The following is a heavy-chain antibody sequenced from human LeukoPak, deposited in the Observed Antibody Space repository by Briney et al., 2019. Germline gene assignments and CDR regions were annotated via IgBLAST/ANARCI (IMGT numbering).Heavy chain of an antibody. CDR3: ARDLTEWEGTTPLDY. V-gene: IGHV1-18*01. CDR1: GYTFTSYG. Sequence: ASVKVSCKASGYTFTSYGISWVRQAPGQGLEWMVWISAYNGNTNYAQKLQGRVTMTTDTSTSTTYMELRSLRSDDTAVYYCARDLTEWEGTTPLDYWGQGTLVTVSS. J-gene: IGHJ4*02. CDR2: ISAYNGNT. D-gene: IGHD1-26*01.